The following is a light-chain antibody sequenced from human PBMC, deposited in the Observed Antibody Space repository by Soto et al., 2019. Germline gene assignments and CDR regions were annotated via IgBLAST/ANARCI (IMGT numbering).Light chain of an antibody. J-gene: IGKJ2*01. Sequence: DIQMTQSPSSLSASVGDRVTITCRASQSITTYLNWYRQKPGKAPKLLIYAASSLQSGVPSRFSGSGSETEFTLSISSLQPEDFATYFCQQSFGTSRTFGQGTRLEVK. CDR1: QSITTY. V-gene: IGKV1-39*01. CDR3: QQSFGTSRT. CDR2: AAS.